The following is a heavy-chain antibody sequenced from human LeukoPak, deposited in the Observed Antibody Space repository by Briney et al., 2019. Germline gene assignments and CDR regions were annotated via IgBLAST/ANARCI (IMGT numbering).Heavy chain of an antibody. Sequence: PGGSLRLSCAASGFTFRTYSMNWVRQAPGKGLEWVSSISSSSSHIYHADSVKGRFTISRDNAKNSLYLQMNSLRAEDTAVYYCARENNILAGAFDIWGQGTMVAVSS. CDR3: ARENNILAGAFDI. V-gene: IGHV3-21*01. CDR2: ISSSSSHI. CDR1: GFTFRTYS. J-gene: IGHJ3*02. D-gene: IGHD3-9*01.